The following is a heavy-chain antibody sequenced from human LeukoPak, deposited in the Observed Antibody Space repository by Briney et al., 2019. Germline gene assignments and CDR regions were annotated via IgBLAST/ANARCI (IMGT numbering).Heavy chain of an antibody. Sequence: PSETLSLTCTVSGGSVSSSSYYWGWIRQPPGKGLEWIGSIYYSGSTYYNPSLKSRVTMSVDTSKNQFSLKLSSVTAADTAVYYCAREELYYYGSGSLRGRFDPWGQGTLVTVSS. CDR1: GGSVSSSSYY. J-gene: IGHJ5*02. CDR3: AREELYYYGSGSLRGRFDP. V-gene: IGHV4-39*07. D-gene: IGHD3-10*01. CDR2: IYYSGST.